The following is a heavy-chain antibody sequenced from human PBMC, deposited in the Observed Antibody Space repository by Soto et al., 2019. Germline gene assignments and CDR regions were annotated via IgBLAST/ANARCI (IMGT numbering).Heavy chain of an antibody. J-gene: IGHJ4*02. V-gene: IGHV3-23*01. CDR3: AKELTAAAVVVTSPFDL. D-gene: IGHD2-21*02. Sequence: EVQLLESGGGVVQPGGSLRLSCAASGITFSSYAVNWVRQAPGKGLEWVSGITGSGLKTSYADSVKGRFTISRDTSKNKVYLHLNGMGAEDTARYFCAKELTAAAVVVTSPFDLWGQGTLVTVSS. CDR2: ITGSGLKT. CDR1: GITFSSYA.